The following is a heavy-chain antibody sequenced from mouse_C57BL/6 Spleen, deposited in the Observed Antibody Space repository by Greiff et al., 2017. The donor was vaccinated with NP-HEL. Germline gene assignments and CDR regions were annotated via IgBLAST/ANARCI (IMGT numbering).Heavy chain of an antibody. CDR1: GYTFTSYT. CDR2: INPSSGYT. J-gene: IGHJ4*01. D-gene: IGHD1-1*01. Sequence: QVQLQQSGAELARPGASVKMSCKASGYTFTSYTMHWVKQRPGQGLEWIGYINPSSGYTKYNQKFKDKATLTADKSSSTAYMQLSSLTSEDSAVYYCARSNGSSPYYSAMDYWGQGTSVTVSS. CDR3: ARSNGSSPYYSAMDY. V-gene: IGHV1-4*01.